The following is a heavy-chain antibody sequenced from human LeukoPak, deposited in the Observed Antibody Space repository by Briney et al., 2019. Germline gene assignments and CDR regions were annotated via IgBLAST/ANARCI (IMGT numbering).Heavy chain of an antibody. D-gene: IGHD4-17*01. CDR2: IYHSGST. Sequence: PSQTLSLTCAVSGGSISSGGYSWSWIRQPPGKGLEWIGYIYHSGSTYYNPSLKSRVTISVDRSKNQFSLKLSSVTAADTAVYYCARLSNYGGNSDYWGQGTLVTVSS. J-gene: IGHJ4*02. V-gene: IGHV4-30-2*01. CDR3: ARLSNYGGNSDY. CDR1: GGSISSGGYS.